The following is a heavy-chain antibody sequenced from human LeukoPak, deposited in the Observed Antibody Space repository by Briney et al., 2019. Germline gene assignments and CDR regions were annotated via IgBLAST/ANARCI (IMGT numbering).Heavy chain of an antibody. J-gene: IGHJ4*02. V-gene: IGHV3-23*01. CDR1: GFIFGDSA. Sequence: GGSLRLSCTASGFIFGDSAMSWVRQAPGKGLEWVSAISGSGGSTYYADSVKGRFTISRDNSKNTLYLQMNSLRAEDTAVYYCATSPYSSGWYYFDYWGQGTLVTVSS. CDR3: ATSPYSSGWYYFDY. D-gene: IGHD6-19*01. CDR2: ISGSGGST.